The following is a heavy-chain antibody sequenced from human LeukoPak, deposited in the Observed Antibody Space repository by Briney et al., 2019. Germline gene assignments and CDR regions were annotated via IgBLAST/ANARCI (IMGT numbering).Heavy chain of an antibody. Sequence: SETLSLTCAVYGGSFSGYYWSWIRQPPGKGLEWIGEINHSGSTNYNPSLKSRVTISVDTSKNQFSLKLSSVTAADTAVYYCARLANHCSGGSCYSIWFDPWGQGTLVTVSS. V-gene: IGHV4-34*01. CDR2: INHSGST. CDR1: GGSFSGYY. J-gene: IGHJ5*02. D-gene: IGHD2-15*01. CDR3: ARLANHCSGGSCYSIWFDP.